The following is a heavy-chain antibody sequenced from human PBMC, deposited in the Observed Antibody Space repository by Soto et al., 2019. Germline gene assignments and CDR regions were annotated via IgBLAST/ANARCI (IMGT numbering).Heavy chain of an antibody. CDR2: IIPIFGTA. J-gene: IGHJ4*02. CDR3: ARDPTTIFGGGFDY. D-gene: IGHD3-3*01. CDR1: GGTFSSYA. V-gene: IGHV1-69*01. Sequence: QVQLVQSGAEVKKPGSSVKVSCKASGGTFSSYAISWVRQAPGQGVEWMGGIIPIFGTANYEQKFQGRVTITADESTSTAYMELSSLRSDDTAVYYCARDPTTIFGGGFDYWGQGTLVTVSS.